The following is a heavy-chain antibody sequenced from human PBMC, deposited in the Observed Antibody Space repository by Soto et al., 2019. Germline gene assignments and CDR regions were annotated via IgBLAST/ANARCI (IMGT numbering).Heavy chain of an antibody. D-gene: IGHD7-27*01. CDR2: ISDSSTNI. CDR1: GFSLSGFT. Sequence: PGGSLRLSCAASGFSLSGFTMNWVRQAPGKGLEWVSSISDSSTNIHYADSVRGRFTISRDNARTSLYLQMNSLRAEDTTVYYCTRDLTPDPFDLWGQGTMVTVSS. J-gene: IGHJ3*01. V-gene: IGHV3-21*01. CDR3: TRDLTPDPFDL.